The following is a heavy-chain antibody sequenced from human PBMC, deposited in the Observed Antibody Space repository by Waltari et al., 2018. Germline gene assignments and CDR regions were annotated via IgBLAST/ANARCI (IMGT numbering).Heavy chain of an antibody. V-gene: IGHV3-7*01. CDR3: ARDAPLYTTGWGYDY. CDR1: GLSISESW. Sequence: EVQLVESGGGLVQPGGSLRLSCEASGLSISESWMSWVRQAPGEGPSGVADVKEDGSKIDDVGSGRGRFTISRDNAKNSLYLQMNSLRVEDTAVYYCARDAPLYTTGWGYDYWGQGILVTVSS. CDR2: VKEDGSKI. J-gene: IGHJ4*02. D-gene: IGHD6-19*01.